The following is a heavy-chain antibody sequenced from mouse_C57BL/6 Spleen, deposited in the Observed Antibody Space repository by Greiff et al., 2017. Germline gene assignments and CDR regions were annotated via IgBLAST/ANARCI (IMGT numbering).Heavy chain of an antibody. V-gene: IGHV1-82*01. J-gene: IGHJ4*01. CDR2: IYPGDGDT. CDR1: GYAFSSSW. D-gene: IGHD2-5*01. CDR3: ARENYSNYSYAMDY. Sequence: VQLQQSGPELVKPGASVKISCKASGYAFSSSWLTWVKQRPGKGLEWIGRIYPGDGDTNYNGKFKGKATLTADKSSSTAYMQRSSMTSEDAAVYCWARENYSNYSYAMDYWGQGTSVTVSS.